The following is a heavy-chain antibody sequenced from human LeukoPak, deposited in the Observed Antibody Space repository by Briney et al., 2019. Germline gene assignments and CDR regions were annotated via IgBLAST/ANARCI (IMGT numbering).Heavy chain of an antibody. CDR3: ARRGAGSSFAFDI. D-gene: IGHD6-13*01. CDR1: GYRFTSYW. Sequence: GEXLKISFKGSGYRFTSYWIGWVRQRPGKGLEWMGIIYPGDSDTRYSPSFQGQVTISADKSISTAYLQWSSLKASDTAMYYCARRGAGSSFAFDIWGQGTMVTVSS. V-gene: IGHV5-51*01. CDR2: IYPGDSDT. J-gene: IGHJ3*02.